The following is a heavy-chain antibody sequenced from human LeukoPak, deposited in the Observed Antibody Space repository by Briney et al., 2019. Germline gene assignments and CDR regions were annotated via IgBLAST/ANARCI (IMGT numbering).Heavy chain of an antibody. CDR3: ARDVDYDILTGYYRYFDY. CDR2: INPNSGGT. CDR1: GYTFTGYY. D-gene: IGHD3-9*01. V-gene: IGHV1-2*02. J-gene: IGHJ4*02. Sequence: ASVKVSCKASGYTFTGYYMHWVRQAPGQGLEWMGWINPNSGGTNYAQKFQGRVTMTRDTSISTAYMELSRLRSDDTAVYYCARDVDYDILTGYYRYFDYWGQGPLVTVSS.